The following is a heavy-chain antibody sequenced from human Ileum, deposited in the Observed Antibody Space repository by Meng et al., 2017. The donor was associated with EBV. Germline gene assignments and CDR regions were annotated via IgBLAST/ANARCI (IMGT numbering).Heavy chain of an antibody. CDR3: ARDSEAADY. CDR1: GYTFTTYG. V-gene: IGHV7-4-1*02. D-gene: IGHD6-25*01. CDR2: INTNTGKP. J-gene: IGHJ4*02. Sequence: QLVQSGWEVKKPGDSGRISCKASGYTFTTYGMNWVRQAPGQGLEWMGWINTNTGKPTYAQGLTGRFVFSLDTSVSTAYLQISSLKAEDTAVYYCARDSEAADYWGQGTLVTVSS.